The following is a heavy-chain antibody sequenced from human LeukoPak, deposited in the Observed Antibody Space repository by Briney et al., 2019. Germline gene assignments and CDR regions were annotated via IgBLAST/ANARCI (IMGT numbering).Heavy chain of an antibody. CDR3: ASGSLGDGYGVGDYYQYMDV. V-gene: IGHV1-69*05. CDR2: IMPLFGTA. J-gene: IGHJ6*03. D-gene: IGHD5-24*01. Sequence: ASVKVSCKASGGTFNSYAISWVRQAPGQGPEWMGGIMPLFGTANYAQEFQGRVTFTTDESASTAYMEVSSLRSEDTAVYYCASGSLGDGYGVGDYYQYMDVWGKGTTVTVSS. CDR1: GGTFNSYA.